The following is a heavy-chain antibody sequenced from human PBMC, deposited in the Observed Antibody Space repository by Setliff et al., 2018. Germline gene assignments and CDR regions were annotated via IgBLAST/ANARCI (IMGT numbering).Heavy chain of an antibody. V-gene: IGHV4-4*07. J-gene: IGHJ6*03. CDR2: IYIGGSA. CDR3: AREQWLDPPGYYYMDV. CDR1: GVSISSYY. Sequence: SETLSLTCTVSGVSISSYYWSWIRQPAGKGLEWIGHIYIGGSANYNPSLKRRVTMSIDTSKNQFSLKLNSVTAADMAVYYCAREQWLDPPGYYYMDVRAKGTTVTVSS. D-gene: IGHD6-19*01.